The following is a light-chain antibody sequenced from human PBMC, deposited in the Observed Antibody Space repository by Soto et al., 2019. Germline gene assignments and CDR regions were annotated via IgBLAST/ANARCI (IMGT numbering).Light chain of an antibody. Sequence: QSALTQPGSVSGSPGQSVTISCTGTSSDVGGYNYVSWYQQHPGKAPKLMIYDVTKRPSGVPDRFSGSKSGNTASLTISGLQAEDEADYYCSSYAGRTVVFGGGTQLTVL. V-gene: IGLV2-11*01. CDR1: SSDVGGYNY. CDR3: SSYAGRTVV. CDR2: DVT. J-gene: IGLJ2*01.